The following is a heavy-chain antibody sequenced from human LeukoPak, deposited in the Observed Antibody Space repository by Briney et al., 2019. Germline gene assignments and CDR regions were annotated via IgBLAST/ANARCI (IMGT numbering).Heavy chain of an antibody. CDR2: IYYSGST. Sequence: SQTLSLTCTVSGGSISSGGYYWSWIRQHPGKGLEWIGYIYYSGSTYYNPSLKSRVTISVDTSKNQCSLKLSSVTAADTAVYYCARVLGGTVNFDYWGQGTLVTVSS. J-gene: IGHJ4*02. V-gene: IGHV4-31*03. CDR3: ARVLGGTVNFDY. D-gene: IGHD2-15*01. CDR1: GGSISSGGYY.